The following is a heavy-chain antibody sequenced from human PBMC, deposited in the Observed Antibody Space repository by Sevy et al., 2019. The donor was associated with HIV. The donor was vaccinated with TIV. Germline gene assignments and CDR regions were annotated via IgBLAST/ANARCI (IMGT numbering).Heavy chain of an antibody. J-gene: IGHJ4*02. V-gene: IGHV3-48*03. Sequence: GGSLRLSCAASGFSFSNYEMNCVRQAPGKGLEWISYISSSGSRIYYADSVRGRFIISRDNAKNSLYLQMSSLRAEDTAVYYCARDLPPSATTVAHFDFWGQGTLVTVSS. D-gene: IGHD4-17*01. CDR3: ARDLPPSATTVAHFDF. CDR1: GFSFSNYE. CDR2: ISSSGSRI.